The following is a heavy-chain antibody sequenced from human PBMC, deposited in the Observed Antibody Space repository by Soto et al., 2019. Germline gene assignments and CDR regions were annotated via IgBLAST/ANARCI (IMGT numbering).Heavy chain of an antibody. CDR3: AGGYSSSCPHYFDY. V-gene: IGHV1-69*04. CDR2: IIPILGIA. CDR1: GYTFTSYG. D-gene: IGHD6-13*01. Sequence: SVKVSCKASGYTFTSYGISWVRQAPGQGLEWMGRIIPILGIANYAQKFQGRVTITADKSTSTAYMELSSLRSEDTAVYYCAGGYSSSCPHYFDYWGQGTLVTVSS. J-gene: IGHJ4*02.